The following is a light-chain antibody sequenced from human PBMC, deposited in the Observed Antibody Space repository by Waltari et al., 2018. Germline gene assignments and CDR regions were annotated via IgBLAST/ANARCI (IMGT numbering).Light chain of an antibody. CDR3: QQYQTYPVT. CDR1: QSISTW. Sequence: DIQMTQSPSTLSASVGDRVTLTCRASQSISTWLAWYQQKPGKAPKLLIYKASSLESGVPSRFSGGGSGTEFTLTISSLQPDDFATYYCQQYQTYPVTFGGGTKLEI. CDR2: KAS. V-gene: IGKV1-5*03. J-gene: IGKJ4*01.